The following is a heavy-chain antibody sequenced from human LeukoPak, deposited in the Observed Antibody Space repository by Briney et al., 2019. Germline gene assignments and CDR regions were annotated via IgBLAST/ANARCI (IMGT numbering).Heavy chain of an antibody. D-gene: IGHD3/OR15-3a*01. CDR1: GGSLSVYY. V-gene: IGHV4-34*01. CDR3: ARQTGSGLFILP. Sequence: AETLSLTCAVYGGSLSVYYGSWIRQPPGKGLEWIGEINHNGSTNYNPSLKSRVTISVDTSKNQFSLRITSVTAADTAVYYCARQTGSGLFILPGGQGTLVTVSS. CDR2: INHNGST. J-gene: IGHJ4*02.